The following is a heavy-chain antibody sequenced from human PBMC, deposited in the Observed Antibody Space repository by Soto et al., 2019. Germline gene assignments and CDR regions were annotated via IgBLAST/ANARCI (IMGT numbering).Heavy chain of an antibody. D-gene: IGHD1-26*01. CDR2: IYYSGST. CDR3: ARHAKGAFDY. CDR1: GGSISSYY. V-gene: IGHV4-59*08. Sequence: SETRSLTCTVSGGSISSYYWSWIRQPPGKGLEWIGYIYYSGSTNYNPSLKSRVTISVDTSKNQFSLKLSSMTAADTAVYYCARHAKGAFDYWGQGTLVTVSS. J-gene: IGHJ4*02.